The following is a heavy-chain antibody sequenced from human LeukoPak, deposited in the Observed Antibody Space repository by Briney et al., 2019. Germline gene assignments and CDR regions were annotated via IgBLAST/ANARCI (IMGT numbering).Heavy chain of an antibody. D-gene: IGHD3-3*01. J-gene: IGHJ4*02. CDR3: ASYDFRSGSSDY. CDR1: GLTVSDNY. V-gene: IGHV3-66*02. Sequence: GGSLRLSCAASGLTVSDNYMGWVRQAPGTGLDWVSIIQPSGATYYADSVKGRFTISRDNSKNTLYLQMSSLRAEETAVYYCASYDFRSGSSDYWGQGALVTVSS. CDR2: IQPSGAT.